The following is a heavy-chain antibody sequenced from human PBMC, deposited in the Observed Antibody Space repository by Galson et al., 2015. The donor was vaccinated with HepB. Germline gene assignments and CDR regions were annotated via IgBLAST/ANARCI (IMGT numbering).Heavy chain of an antibody. D-gene: IGHD5-18*01. CDR3: AGGSSYGYTFYYYYGVDV. CDR2: IYHSGST. CDR1: GGSISSDGYS. V-gene: IGHV4-30-2*01. J-gene: IGHJ6*02. Sequence: TLSLTCAVSGGSISSDGYSWSWIRQPPGKGLEWVGYIYHSGSTYYNPSLKSRVVISVDRSKNQFSLKLSSVTAADTAVYYCAGGSSYGYTFYYYYGVDVWGQGTTVTVSS.